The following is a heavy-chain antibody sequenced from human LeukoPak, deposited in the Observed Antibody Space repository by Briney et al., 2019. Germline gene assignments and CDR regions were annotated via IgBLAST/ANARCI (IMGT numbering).Heavy chain of an antibody. V-gene: IGHV3-73*01. CDR2: IRSKANSYAT. D-gene: IGHD2-2*01. Sequence: GGSLRLSCAASGFTFSGSAMHWVRQASGKGLEWVGRIRSKANSYATAYAASVNGRFTISRDDSKNTAYLQMNSLKTEDTAVYYCITFASTSCPVWGKGTTVTVSS. CDR3: ITFASTSCPV. J-gene: IGHJ6*04. CDR1: GFTFSGSA.